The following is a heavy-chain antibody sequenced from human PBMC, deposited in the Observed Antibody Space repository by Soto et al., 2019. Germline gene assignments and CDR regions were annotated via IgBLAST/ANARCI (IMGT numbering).Heavy chain of an antibody. D-gene: IGHD6-13*01. CDR2: ISAYNGNT. CDR1: GYTFSTYG. CDR3: ARDMTAAGTFPYPLDY. J-gene: IGHJ4*02. Sequence: QVQLVQSGAEVKKPGASVKVSCRASGYTFSTYGVNWVRQAPGQGLEWMGWISAYNGNTNYAQKFQGRVTMTTDTSTSTVYMELRSLRSDDTAIYYCARDMTAAGTFPYPLDYWGQGTLVTVSS. V-gene: IGHV1-18*01.